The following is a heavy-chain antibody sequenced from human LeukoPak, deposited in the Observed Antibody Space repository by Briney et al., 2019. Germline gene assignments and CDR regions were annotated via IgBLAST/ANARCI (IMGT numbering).Heavy chain of an antibody. CDR2: IYYSGST. D-gene: IGHD5-18*01. Sequence: SETLSLTCTVSGGSISSYYWSWIRQPPGKGLEWIGYIYYSGSTNYNPSLKSRVTISVDTSKNQFSLKLSFVTAADTAVYYCARDSGKDTAMVLRWFDPWGQGTLVTVSS. V-gene: IGHV4-59*12. CDR3: ARDSGKDTAMVLRWFDP. CDR1: GGSISSYY. J-gene: IGHJ5*02.